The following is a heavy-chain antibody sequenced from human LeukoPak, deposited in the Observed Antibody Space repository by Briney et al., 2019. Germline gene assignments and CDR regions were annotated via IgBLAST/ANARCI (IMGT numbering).Heavy chain of an antibody. D-gene: IGHD1-26*01. V-gene: IGHV1-2*06. CDR3: ARDTWELLRPDY. Sequence: ASVKVSCKASGYTLTDYYMHWVRQAPGQGLEWTGRINPNSGGTNYAQKVQGRVTMTTDTSTSTAYMELRSLTSDDAAVYYCARDTWELLRPDYWGQGTLVTVSS. CDR1: GYTLTDYY. CDR2: INPNSGGT. J-gene: IGHJ4*02.